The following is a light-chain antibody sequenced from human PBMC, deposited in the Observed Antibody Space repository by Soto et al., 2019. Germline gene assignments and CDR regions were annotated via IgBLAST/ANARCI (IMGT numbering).Light chain of an antibody. CDR3: SSYTSSSTVL. Sequence: LTQPASVSGSLGQSITISCTGTSSDVGGYNYVSWYQQHPGKDPKVVIFEVTKRPSGVSSRFSGSKSGSTASLTVSGLQAEDEGDYYCSSYTSSSTVLFGGGTKLTVL. J-gene: IGLJ2*01. CDR2: EVT. CDR1: SSDVGGYNY. V-gene: IGLV2-14*01.